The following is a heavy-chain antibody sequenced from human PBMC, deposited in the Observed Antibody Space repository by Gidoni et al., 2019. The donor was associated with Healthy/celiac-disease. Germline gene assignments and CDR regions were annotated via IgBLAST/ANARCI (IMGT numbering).Heavy chain of an antibody. V-gene: IGHV3-23*01. J-gene: IGHJ4*02. CDR3: AKDLSAYSSGWLS. D-gene: IGHD6-19*01. CDR2: ISGSGGST. CDR1: VFTFSSYA. Sequence: EVQLLESGGGLVQPGGSLRLSCAASVFTFSSYAMSWVRQAPGKGLEWVSAISGSGGSTYYADSVKGRFTISRDNSKNTLYLQMNSLRAEDTSVYYCAKDLSAYSSGWLSWGQGTLVTVSS.